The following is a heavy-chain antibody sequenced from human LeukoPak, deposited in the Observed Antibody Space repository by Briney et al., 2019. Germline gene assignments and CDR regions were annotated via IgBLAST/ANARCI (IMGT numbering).Heavy chain of an antibody. CDR1: GYTFTDYY. Sequence: ASVKVSCKASGYTFTDYYMHWVRQAPGQGLEWMGWLNPNSGDTNYAQKFQGRVTMTRDTSISTAYMELSRLRSDDTAVYYCARDMGHIVVVTAIDAFDIWGQGTMVTVSS. D-gene: IGHD2-21*02. CDR3: ARDMGHIVVVTAIDAFDI. V-gene: IGHV1-2*02. CDR2: LNPNSGDT. J-gene: IGHJ3*02.